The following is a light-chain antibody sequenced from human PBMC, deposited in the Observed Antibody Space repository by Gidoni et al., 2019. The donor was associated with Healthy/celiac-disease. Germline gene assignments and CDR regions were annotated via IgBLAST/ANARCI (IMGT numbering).Light chain of an antibody. CDR3: QQLNSYPHT. V-gene: IGKV1-9*01. CDR2: AAS. Sequence: IQLTQSPSFLSASVGDRVTITCRASQGISSYLAWYQQKPGKAPKLLIYAASTLQSGVPSRFSGSGSGTEFTLTISSLQPEDFATYYCQQLNSYPHTFGGXTKVEIK. J-gene: IGKJ4*01. CDR1: QGISSY.